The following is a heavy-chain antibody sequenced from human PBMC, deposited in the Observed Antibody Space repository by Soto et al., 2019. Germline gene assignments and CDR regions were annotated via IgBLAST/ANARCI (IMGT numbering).Heavy chain of an antibody. Sequence: GGSLRLSCAASGFTFSSYAMHWVRQAPGKGLEWVAVVWYDGNNKYYGDSVEGRFTISRDNSKNTLYLQMNSLRAEDTAVYYCARLGMVRGVIIKRPRPAGPDYWGQGTLVTVSS. D-gene: IGHD3-10*01. V-gene: IGHV3-33*01. CDR2: VWYDGNNK. J-gene: IGHJ4*02. CDR3: ARLGMVRGVIIKRPRPAGPDY. CDR1: GFTFSSYA.